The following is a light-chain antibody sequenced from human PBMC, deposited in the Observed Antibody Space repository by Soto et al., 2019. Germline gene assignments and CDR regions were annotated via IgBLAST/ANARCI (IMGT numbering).Light chain of an antibody. V-gene: IGKV1-39*01. J-gene: IGKJ3*01. CDR1: QSISSY. Sequence: DIQMTQSPSSLSASVGDRVTIACRASQSISSYLNWYQQKPGKAPKLLIYAASSLQSGVPSRFSGSGSGTDFTLTITSRPPEDFATYYCQQSYSTPFTFGPGTKVDIK. CDR2: AAS. CDR3: QQSYSTPFT.